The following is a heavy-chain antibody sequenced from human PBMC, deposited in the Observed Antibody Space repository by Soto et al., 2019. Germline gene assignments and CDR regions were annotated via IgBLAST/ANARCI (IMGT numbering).Heavy chain of an antibody. Sequence: GESLKISCKGSGYNFAGYWIAWVRQMPGKGLELMGIIYPSDSDTRYRPSFQGQVTISADKSVSSAYLQWSSLRASDTAMYYCARGGVSTRTFDYWGQGTPVTVSS. J-gene: IGHJ4*02. V-gene: IGHV5-51*01. D-gene: IGHD3-3*01. CDR3: ARGGVSTRTFDY. CDR2: IYPSDSDT. CDR1: GYNFAGYW.